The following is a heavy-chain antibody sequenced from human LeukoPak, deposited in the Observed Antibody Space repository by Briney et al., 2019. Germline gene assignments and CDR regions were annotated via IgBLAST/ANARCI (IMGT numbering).Heavy chain of an antibody. D-gene: IGHD4-17*01. CDR2: INQDGSEQ. V-gene: IGHV3-7*01. CDR1: GLTFSAPW. Sequence: GGSLRLSCAASGLTFSAPWMSWVRQAPGKGLEWVATINQDGSEQYYVDSVKGRFTISRDNAENSLFLHMSSLRVEDTALYYCARDRYGDYASWGQGTLVTVSS. J-gene: IGHJ4*02. CDR3: ARDRYGDYAS.